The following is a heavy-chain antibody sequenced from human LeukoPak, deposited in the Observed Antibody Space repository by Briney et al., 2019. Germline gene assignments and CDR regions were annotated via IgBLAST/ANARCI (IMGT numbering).Heavy chain of an antibody. CDR3: ARGYGSGSYPALGY. D-gene: IGHD3-10*01. CDR2: IYYSGNT. CDR1: GYFISSGYY. Sequence: PSETLSLTCTVSGYFISSGYYWGWIRQPPGKGLEWIGSIYYSGNTYYNPSLKSRVTMSVDTSKNQFSLKLSSVTAADTAVYYCARGYGSGSYPALGYWGQGTLVTVSS. J-gene: IGHJ4*02. V-gene: IGHV4-38-2*02.